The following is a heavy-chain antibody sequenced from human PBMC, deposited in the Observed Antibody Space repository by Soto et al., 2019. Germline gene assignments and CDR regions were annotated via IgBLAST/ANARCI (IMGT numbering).Heavy chain of an antibody. Sequence: GGSLRLSCAASGFTFSTYSMTWVRQAPGKGLEWVSTIRDSGHTTHYADSVRGRFAISRDNSKNTLFLQMNSLRAEDTAVYYCARVKAQILSSGWYGGDDIWGQGTMVTVSS. CDR3: ARVKAQILSSGWYGGDDI. CDR1: GFTFSTYS. V-gene: IGHV3-23*01. J-gene: IGHJ3*02. D-gene: IGHD6-19*01. CDR2: IRDSGHTT.